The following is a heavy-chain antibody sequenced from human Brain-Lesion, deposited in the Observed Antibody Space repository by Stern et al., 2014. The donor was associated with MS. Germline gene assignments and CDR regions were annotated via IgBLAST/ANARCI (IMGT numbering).Heavy chain of an antibody. V-gene: IGHV4-39*01. CDR3: AGEEDIRYCSGGSCTGNWFDP. D-gene: IGHD2-15*01. Sequence: VQLVESGPGLVKPSETLSLTCTVAGGSVSSTSYAWAWIRQPPGKGLEWIGTIYYSGNTYYSPSLKSRLPISLDTSKNQSSGQRRSVTAADTAVYYCAGEEDIRYCSGGSCTGNWFDPWGQGTLVTVSS. CDR1: GGSVSSTSYA. CDR2: IYYSGNT. J-gene: IGHJ5*02.